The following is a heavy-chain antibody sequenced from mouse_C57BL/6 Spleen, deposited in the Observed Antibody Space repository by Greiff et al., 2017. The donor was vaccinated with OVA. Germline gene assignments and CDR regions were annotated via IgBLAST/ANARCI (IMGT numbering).Heavy chain of an antibody. CDR2: INPSSGYT. J-gene: IGHJ4*01. Sequence: QVQLQHSGAELARPGASVKMSCKASGYTFTSYTMHWVKQRPGQGLEWIGYINPSSGYTKYNQKFKDKATLTADKSSSTAYMQLSSLTSEDSAVYYCARGRGLGDYAMDYWGQGTSVTVSS. D-gene: IGHD3-1*01. CDR3: ARGRGLGDYAMDY. V-gene: IGHV1-4*01. CDR1: GYTFTSYT.